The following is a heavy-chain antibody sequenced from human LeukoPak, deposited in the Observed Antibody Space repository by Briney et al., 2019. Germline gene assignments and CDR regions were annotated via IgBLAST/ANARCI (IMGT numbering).Heavy chain of an antibody. J-gene: IGHJ4*02. CDR3: AKAAALVAAGTLFDY. V-gene: IGHV3-23*01. Sequence: GGSLRLSCAASGFTFSNYAMSWVRQAPGKGLEWVSGISGSGGVTYYADSVKGRFTLSRDNSKNTLYLQMNSLRAEDTAVYYCAKAAALVAAGTLFDYWGQGTLVTVSS. CDR2: ISGSGGVT. D-gene: IGHD6-13*01. CDR1: GFTFSNYA.